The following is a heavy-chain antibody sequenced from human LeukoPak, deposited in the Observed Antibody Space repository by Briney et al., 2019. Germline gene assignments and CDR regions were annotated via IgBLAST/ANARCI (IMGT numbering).Heavy chain of an antibody. CDR1: GFTVSSNY. J-gene: IGHJ3*01. Sequence: GGSLRLSCAASGFTVSSNYMSWVRQAPGKGLEWVSIIYIGGNTYYADSVKGRFTISRDDSNNTLYLQMNSLRAEDTAVYYCAGRESGVYVFDVWGQGTVVTVSS. D-gene: IGHD3-10*01. CDR2: IYIGGNT. V-gene: IGHV3-53*01. CDR3: AGRESGVYVFDV.